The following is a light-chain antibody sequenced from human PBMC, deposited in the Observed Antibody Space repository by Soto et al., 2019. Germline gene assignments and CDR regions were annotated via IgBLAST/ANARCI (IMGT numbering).Light chain of an antibody. Sequence: QSALTQPASVSGSPGQSITISCTGTSSDVGGYNYVSWYQQHPGKAPKLMIYDVSNRPSGVSNRFSGSKSGNTASLTISGLQAEDEADYYCSSYTSSSIYVVFGGGTKLTV. J-gene: IGLJ2*01. CDR3: SSYTSSSIYVV. V-gene: IGLV2-14*01. CDR1: SSDVGGYNY. CDR2: DVS.